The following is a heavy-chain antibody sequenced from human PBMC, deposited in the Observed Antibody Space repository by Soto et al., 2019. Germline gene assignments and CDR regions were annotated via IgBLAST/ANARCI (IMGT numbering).Heavy chain of an antibody. D-gene: IGHD1-7*01. Sequence: EVQLVESGGGLVQPGRSLRLSCAASGFTFDDYAMHWVRQAPGKGLEWVSGISWNSGSIGYADSVKGRFTISRDNAKNSLYLQMNSLRAEDTALYYCAKSLGGTGTTGLAFDIWGQGTMVTVSS. CDR3: AKSLGGTGTTGLAFDI. J-gene: IGHJ3*02. CDR1: GFTFDDYA. V-gene: IGHV3-9*01. CDR2: ISWNSGSI.